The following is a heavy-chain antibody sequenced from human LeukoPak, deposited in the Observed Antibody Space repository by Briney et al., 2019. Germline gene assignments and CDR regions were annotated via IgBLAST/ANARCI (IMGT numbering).Heavy chain of an antibody. CDR2: ISSSSSTI. CDR3: ARDAISSSWYNPWTP. D-gene: IGHD6-13*01. CDR1: GFTFSSYS. V-gene: IGHV3-48*04. J-gene: IGHJ5*02. Sequence: GGSLRLSCAASGFTFSSYSMNWVRQAPGKGLEWVSYISSSSSTIYYADSVKGRFTISRDNAKNSLYLQMNSLRAEDTAVYYCARDAISSSWYNPWTPWGQGTLVTVSS.